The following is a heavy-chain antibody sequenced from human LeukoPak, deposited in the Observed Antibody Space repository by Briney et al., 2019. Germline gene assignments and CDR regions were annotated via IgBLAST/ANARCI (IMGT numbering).Heavy chain of an antibody. D-gene: IGHD6-19*01. CDR3: ARGLQENLAWLTAFSAFDI. CDR1: GYTFTDFY. CDR2: ISAYNGNT. J-gene: IGHJ3*02. Sequence: ASVKVSCKTSGYTFTDFYIHWVRQAPGQGLEWVGWISAYNGNTAYAQKLQGRVTMTTDTSTSTAYMELRSLRSDDTAVYYCARGLQENLAWLTAFSAFDIWGQGTMVTVSS. V-gene: IGHV1-18*04.